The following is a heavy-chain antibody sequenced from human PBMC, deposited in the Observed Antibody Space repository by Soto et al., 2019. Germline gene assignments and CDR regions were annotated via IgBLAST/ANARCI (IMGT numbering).Heavy chain of an antibody. CDR1: GGTFSSYA. CDR2: IIPIFGTA. Sequence: SVKVSCKASGGTFSSYAISWVRQAPGQGLEWMGGIIPIFGTANYAQKLQGRVTITADESTSTAYMELSSLRSEDTAVYYCARVAGGWGSSWYGDAFDIWGQGTMVTVSS. J-gene: IGHJ3*02. V-gene: IGHV1-69*13. CDR3: ARVAGGWGSSWYGDAFDI. D-gene: IGHD6-13*01.